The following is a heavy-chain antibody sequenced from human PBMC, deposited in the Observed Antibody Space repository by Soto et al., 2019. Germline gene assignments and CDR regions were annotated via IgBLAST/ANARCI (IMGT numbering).Heavy chain of an antibody. D-gene: IGHD4-17*01. Sequence: QVQLQESGPGLVKPSQTLSLTCTVSGGSINSGDYYWSWIRQPPGKGLEWIGYIYHSGSTHYNPSLKSRVTISVDTSKNQFSLRLSSVTAADTAVYYRARDPGYGDYAPRYWGQGTLVTVAS. V-gene: IGHV4-30-4*01. CDR1: GGSINSGDYY. J-gene: IGHJ4*02. CDR3: ARDPGYGDYAPRY. CDR2: IYHSGST.